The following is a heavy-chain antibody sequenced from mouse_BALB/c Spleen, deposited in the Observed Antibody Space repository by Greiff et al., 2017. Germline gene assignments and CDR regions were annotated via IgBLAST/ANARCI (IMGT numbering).Heavy chain of an antibody. CDR1: GYTFTSYW. CDR2: INPSTGYT. Sequence: VQLQQSGAELAKPGASVKMSCKASGYTFTSYWMHWVKQRPGQGLEWIGYINPSTGYTEYNQKFKDKATLTADKSSSTAYMQLSSLTSEDSAVYCCARKTVRYAMDYWGQGTSVTVSS. J-gene: IGHJ4*01. CDR3: ARKTVRYAMDY. V-gene: IGHV1-7*01. D-gene: IGHD6-1*01.